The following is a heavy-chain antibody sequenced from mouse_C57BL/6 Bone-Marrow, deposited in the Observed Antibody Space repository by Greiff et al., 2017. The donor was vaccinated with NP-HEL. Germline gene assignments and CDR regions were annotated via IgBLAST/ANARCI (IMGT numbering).Heavy chain of an antibody. J-gene: IGHJ2*01. Sequence: QVQLQQPGAELVKPGASVKMSCKASGYTFTSYWITWVKQRPGQGLEWIGDIYPGSGSTNYNEKFKSKATLTVDTSSSTAYMQLSSLTSEDSAVYYCARGIITTVVVVDYWGQGTTLTVSS. CDR2: IYPGSGST. CDR1: GYTFTSYW. V-gene: IGHV1-55*01. CDR3: ARGIITTVVVVDY. D-gene: IGHD1-1*01.